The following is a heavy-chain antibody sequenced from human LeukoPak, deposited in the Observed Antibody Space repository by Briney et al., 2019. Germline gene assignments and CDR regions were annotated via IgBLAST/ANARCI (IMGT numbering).Heavy chain of an antibody. D-gene: IGHD3-10*01. CDR3: ARVLLGSGSYPR. Sequence: GGSLRLSCAASGDTFSSYEMNWVRQAPGKGLEWVSSISSSSSYIYYADSVKGRFTISRDNAKNSLYLQMNSLRAEDTAVYYCARVLLGSGSYPRWGQGTLVTVSS. J-gene: IGHJ4*02. V-gene: IGHV3-21*01. CDR2: ISSSSSYI. CDR1: GDTFSSYE.